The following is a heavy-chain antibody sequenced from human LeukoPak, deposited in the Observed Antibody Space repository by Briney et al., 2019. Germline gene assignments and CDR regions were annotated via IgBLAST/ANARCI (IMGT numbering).Heavy chain of an antibody. J-gene: IGHJ3*01. Sequence: SETLSLTCTVSGGSISCYYWSWIRQPPGKGLEWIGYIYYSGSTNYNPSLKSRVTISVDTSKNQFSLNLTSVTTADTVVYYCARVSCSSTSCPRRDALDVWGQGTMVTVSS. V-gene: IGHV4-59*01. CDR3: ARVSCSSTSCPRRDALDV. CDR2: IYYSGST. CDR1: GGSISCYY. D-gene: IGHD2-2*01.